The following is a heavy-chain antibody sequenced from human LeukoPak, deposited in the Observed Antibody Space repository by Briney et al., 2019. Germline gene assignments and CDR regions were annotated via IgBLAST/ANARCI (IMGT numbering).Heavy chain of an antibody. D-gene: IGHD3-22*01. Sequence: PSETLSLTCTVSGGSISSGDYYWSWIRQPPGKGLEWIGYIYYSGCTYYNPSLKSRVTISVDTSKNQFSLKLSSVTAADTAVYYCARLSYDSSGWDFDYWGQGTLVTVSS. CDR1: GGSISSGDYY. CDR2: IYYSGCT. CDR3: ARLSYDSSGWDFDY. V-gene: IGHV4-30-4*01. J-gene: IGHJ4*02.